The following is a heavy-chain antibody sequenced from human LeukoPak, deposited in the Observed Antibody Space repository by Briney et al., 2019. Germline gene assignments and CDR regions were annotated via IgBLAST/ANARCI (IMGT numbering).Heavy chain of an antibody. CDR2: IYYSGST. CDR1: AGSISSYY. D-gene: IGHD4-17*01. J-gene: IGHJ4*02. V-gene: IGHV4-59*12. CDR3: ASLYGDYVFNY. Sequence: SETLSLTRTVSAGSISSYYWSCIRHPPGKGLEWIGYIYYSGSTNYNPSLKSRVTISVDTSKNQFSLKLSSVTAADTAVYYCASLYGDYVFNYWGQGTLVTVSS.